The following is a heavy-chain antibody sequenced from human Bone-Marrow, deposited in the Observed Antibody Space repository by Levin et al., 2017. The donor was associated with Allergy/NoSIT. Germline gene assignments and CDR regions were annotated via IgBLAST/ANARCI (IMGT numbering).Heavy chain of an antibody. Sequence: GGSLRLSCAASGFTFSSYWMSWVRQAPGKGLEWVANIKQDGSEKYYVDSVKGRFTISRDNAKNSLYLQMNSLRAEDTAVYYCARAKIPYYDILTGLRDPHFDYWGQGTLVTVSS. CDR1: GFTFSSYW. CDR3: ARAKIPYYDILTGLRDPHFDY. D-gene: IGHD3-9*01. V-gene: IGHV3-7*01. J-gene: IGHJ4*02. CDR2: IKQDGSEK.